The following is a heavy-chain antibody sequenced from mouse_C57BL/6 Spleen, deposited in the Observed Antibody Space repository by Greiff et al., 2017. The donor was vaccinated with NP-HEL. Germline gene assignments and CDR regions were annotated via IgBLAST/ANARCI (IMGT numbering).Heavy chain of an antibody. CDR3: STWRGDGFAY. CDR1: GFNIKDDY. V-gene: IGHV14-4*01. J-gene: IGHJ3*01. CDR2: IDPENGDT. Sequence: EVQLQQSGAELVRPGASVKLSCTASGFNIKDDYMHWVKQRPEQGLEWIGWIDPENGDTEYASKFQGKATITADTSSNTAYLQLSSLTSEDTAVYYCSTWRGDGFAYWGQGTLVTVSA.